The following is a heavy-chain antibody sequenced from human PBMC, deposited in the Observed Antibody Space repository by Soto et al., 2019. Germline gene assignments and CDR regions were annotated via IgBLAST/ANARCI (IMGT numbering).Heavy chain of an antibody. CDR3: ARHHSSGWYDGWFDP. Sequence: SETLSLTCTVSGGSISSYYWSWIRQPPGKGLEWIGNIHHSGSTFYNPSLKSRVSISVDTSKNQFSLKLSSVTAADTAVYYCARHHSSGWYDGWFDPWGQGTLVTVSS. CDR2: IHHSGST. D-gene: IGHD6-19*01. J-gene: IGHJ5*02. V-gene: IGHV4-59*08. CDR1: GGSISSYY.